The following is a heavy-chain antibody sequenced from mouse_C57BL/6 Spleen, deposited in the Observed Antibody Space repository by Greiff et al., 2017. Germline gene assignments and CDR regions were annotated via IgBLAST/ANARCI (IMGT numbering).Heavy chain of an antibody. D-gene: IGHD1-1*01. CDR2: ISGGGGNT. CDR3: ARRLTTRVYFGD. CDR1: GFTFSSYT. V-gene: IGHV5-9*01. J-gene: IGHJ2*01. Sequence: EVKLVESGGGLVKPGGSLKLSCAASGFTFSSYTMSWVRQTPEKRLEWVATISGGGGNTYYPDSVKGRFTISRDDAKNTLYLQLSRLRSEDTALYYCARRLTTRVYFGDWGQGTTLTVCS.